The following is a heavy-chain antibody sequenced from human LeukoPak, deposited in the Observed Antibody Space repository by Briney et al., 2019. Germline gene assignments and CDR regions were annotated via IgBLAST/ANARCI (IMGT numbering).Heavy chain of an antibody. CDR1: GYTLTELS. Sequence: ASVKVSCKVSGYTLTELSMHWVRQAPGKGLEWMGGFDPEDGETIYTQKFQGRVTMTEDTSIDTAYMELSSLRSEDTAVYYCATDPNYYDSSGYRHWGQGTLVTVSS. CDR3: ATDPNYYDSSGYRH. CDR2: FDPEDGET. D-gene: IGHD3-22*01. V-gene: IGHV1-24*01. J-gene: IGHJ1*01.